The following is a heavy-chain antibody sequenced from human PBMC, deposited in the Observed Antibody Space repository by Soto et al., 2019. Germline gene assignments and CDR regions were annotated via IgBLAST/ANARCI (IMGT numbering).Heavy chain of an antibody. Sequence: GGSLRLSCAASGFTFSSYSMNWVRQAPGKGLEWVSSISSSSSYIYYADSVKGRFTISRDNAKNSLYLQMNSLRAEDTAAYYCARSSGYEERYYYYYYGMDVWGQGTTVTVSS. D-gene: IGHD5-12*01. CDR3: ARSSGYEERYYYYYYGMDV. V-gene: IGHV3-21*01. CDR2: ISSSSSYI. CDR1: GFTFSSYS. J-gene: IGHJ6*02.